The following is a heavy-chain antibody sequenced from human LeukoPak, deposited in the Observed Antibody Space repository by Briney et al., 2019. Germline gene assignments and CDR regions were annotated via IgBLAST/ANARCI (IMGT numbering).Heavy chain of an antibody. D-gene: IGHD6-13*01. Sequence: GGSLRLSCAASGFTFSSYGMHWVRQAPGKGLEWVAVIWYDGSNKYYADSVKGRFTISRDNSKNTLYLQMSSLRAEDTAVYYCAKQAEREYYYYYYMDVWGKGTTVTVSS. V-gene: IGHV3-33*06. CDR1: GFTFSSYG. J-gene: IGHJ6*03. CDR3: AKQAEREYYYYYYMDV. CDR2: IWYDGSNK.